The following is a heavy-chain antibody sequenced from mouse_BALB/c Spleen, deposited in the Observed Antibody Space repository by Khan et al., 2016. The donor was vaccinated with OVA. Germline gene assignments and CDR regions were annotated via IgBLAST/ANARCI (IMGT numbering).Heavy chain of an antibody. CDR3: LREGAYFRSDGWFAY. Sequence: QVQLKQSGAELARPGASVKLSCKASGFTFTSYTLHWVRQRPGQTLAWIGHINPSNNYTNYNQNFKDKATLIVDKSSSTAYMQLTSLTYEDSAVIYWLREGAYFRSDGWFAYWGQGTLVTVSA. J-gene: IGHJ3*01. CDR1: GFTFTSYT. V-gene: IGHV1-4*01. D-gene: IGHD2-14*01. CDR2: INPSNNYT.